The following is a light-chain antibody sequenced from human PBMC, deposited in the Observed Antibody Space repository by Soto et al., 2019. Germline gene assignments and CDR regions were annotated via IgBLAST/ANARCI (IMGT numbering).Light chain of an antibody. J-gene: IGLJ1*01. CDR2: DVN. CDR3: CAYSTSGTHV. Sequence: QVALAPPASLAWVSGQVVTFFLTGTNSEVGSYDYVSWHQQHPGKAPKLIIYDVNNRPSGVPSRFSGSKSGNTASLIISGLQTEDEADYYCCAYSTSGTHVFGTGTKVTVL. V-gene: IGLV2-14*03. CDR1: NSEVGSYDY.